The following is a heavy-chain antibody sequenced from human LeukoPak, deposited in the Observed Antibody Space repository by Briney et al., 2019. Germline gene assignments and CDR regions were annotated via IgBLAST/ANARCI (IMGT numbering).Heavy chain of an antibody. CDR3: ARASGDGHFDY. Sequence: GGSLRLSCAASGFTFDDYGMSWVRQAPGKGLEWVSAINWNGGSTAYADSVKGRFTISRDNAKNSLYVQMNSLRAGDTALYYSARASGDGHFDYWGQGTLVTVSS. V-gene: IGHV3-20*04. CDR1: GFTFDDYG. J-gene: IGHJ4*02. CDR2: INWNGGST. D-gene: IGHD4-17*01.